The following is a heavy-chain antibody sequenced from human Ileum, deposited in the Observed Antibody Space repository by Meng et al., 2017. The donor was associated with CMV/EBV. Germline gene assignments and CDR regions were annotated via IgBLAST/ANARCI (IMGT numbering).Heavy chain of an antibody. J-gene: IGHJ4*02. CDR2: ISRGSTAI. V-gene: IGHV3-11*04. Sequence: GESLKISCAASGFTFNYYMGCIRQAPGKGLEWISYISRGSTAISYADSVRGRFTISRDNAKTSLFLQMNSLRAEDTAVYYCAREWTGGSFDHWGQGNLVTCAS. D-gene: IGHD3/OR15-3a*01. CDR3: AREWTGGSFDH. CDR1: GFTFNYY.